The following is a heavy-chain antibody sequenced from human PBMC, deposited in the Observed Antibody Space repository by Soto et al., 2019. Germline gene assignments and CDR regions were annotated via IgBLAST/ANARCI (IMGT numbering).Heavy chain of an antibody. V-gene: IGHV1-46*01. Sequence: ASVKVSCKASGYTFTSYYMHWVRQAPGQGLEWMGIINPSGGSTGYAQKFQGRVTMTRDTSTSTVYMELSSLRSEDTAVYYCARVGRDGYNRKTLDYWGQGTLVTVSS. J-gene: IGHJ4*02. CDR3: ARVGRDGYNRKTLDY. CDR1: GYTFTSYY. D-gene: IGHD5-12*01. CDR2: INPSGGST.